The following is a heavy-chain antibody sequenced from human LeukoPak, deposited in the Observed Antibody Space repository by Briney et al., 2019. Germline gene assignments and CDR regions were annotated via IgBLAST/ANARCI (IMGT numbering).Heavy chain of an antibody. J-gene: IGHJ3*02. CDR3: ARSLRDAFDI. CDR2: LSGTGRYI. V-gene: IGHV3-21*06. Sequence: GGSLRLSCAASGFTFSSYTMNWVRQAPGKGLEWVSSLSGTGRYIYYADLMKGRFTISRDNAKNSLFLQMNSLRAEDTAVYYCARSLRDAFDIWGQGTVVTVSS. CDR1: GFTFSSYT.